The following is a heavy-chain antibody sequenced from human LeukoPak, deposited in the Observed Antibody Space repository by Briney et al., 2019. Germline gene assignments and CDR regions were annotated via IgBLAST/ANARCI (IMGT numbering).Heavy chain of an antibody. V-gene: IGHV4-59*01. CDR1: GGSISNYY. D-gene: IGHD6-6*01. CDR2: IYYTGST. CDR3: ARWGSIAVARFDY. J-gene: IGHJ4*02. Sequence: SQTLSLTCTVSGGSISNYYWSWIRQPPGKGLEWIGYIYYTGSTNYNPSLTSRVNISVDTSKNQFSLNLTSVTAADTAVYYCARWGSIAVARFDYWGQGTLVTVSS.